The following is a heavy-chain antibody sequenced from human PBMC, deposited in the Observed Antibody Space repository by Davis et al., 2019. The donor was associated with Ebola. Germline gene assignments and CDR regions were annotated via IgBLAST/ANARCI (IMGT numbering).Heavy chain of an antibody. J-gene: IGHJ4*02. Sequence: GESLKISCAAFGFTVSSNYMSWVRQAPGKGLEWVSVIYSGGSTYYADSVKGRFTISRDNSKNTLYLQMNSLRAEDTAVYYCARGRHRGYYFDYWGQGTLVTVSS. V-gene: IGHV3-53*01. CDR2: IYSGGST. CDR1: GFTVSSNY. D-gene: IGHD5-12*01. CDR3: ARGRHRGYYFDY.